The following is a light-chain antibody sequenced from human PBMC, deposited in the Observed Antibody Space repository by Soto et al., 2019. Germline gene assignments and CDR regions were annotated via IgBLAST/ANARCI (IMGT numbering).Light chain of an antibody. CDR2: AAS. V-gene: IGKV1-9*01. J-gene: IGKJ4*01. CDR1: QGISSY. CDR3: QQLNSYPLT. Sequence: DIHLTQPRSFLSAYLGDRVTITFCASQGISSYLAWYQQKPGKASEHLIYAASTLQSGVPSRFSGSGSGTEFTLTISSLQPEDFATDYSQQLNSYPLTFGGGTKVDI.